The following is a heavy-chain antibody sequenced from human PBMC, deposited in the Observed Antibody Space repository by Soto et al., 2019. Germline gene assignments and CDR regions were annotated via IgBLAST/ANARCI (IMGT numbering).Heavy chain of an antibody. D-gene: IGHD2-21*01. V-gene: IGHV4-30-2*01. CDR3: AGVRGPYCGGECYPPTPNWFDP. CDR2: IYHSGST. Sequence: QLQLQESGSGLVKPSQTLSLTCAVSGGSISSGGYSWSWIRQPPGKGLEWIGYIYHSGSTYYNPSLKSRVTISVDRSKNQFSLKLSSMTAADSAVYYCAGVRGPYCGGECYPPTPNWFDPWGQGTLVTVSS. CDR1: GGSISSGGYS. J-gene: IGHJ5*02.